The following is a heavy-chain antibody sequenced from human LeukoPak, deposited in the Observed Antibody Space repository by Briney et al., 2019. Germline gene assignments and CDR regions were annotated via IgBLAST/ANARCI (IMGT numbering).Heavy chain of an antibody. J-gene: IGHJ4*02. D-gene: IGHD6-13*01. Sequence: SVTVSCTASGGTFSIYAIDWVRQAPGQGLEWMGGIIPIFGTTNYAQKFQGRVTITAVESMRTAYMELSSLRSEDTGVYYCARDRGSSGTRGFDYWGQGTLVTVSS. CDR1: GGTFSIYA. CDR2: IIPIFGTT. V-gene: IGHV1-69*13. CDR3: ARDRGSSGTRGFDY.